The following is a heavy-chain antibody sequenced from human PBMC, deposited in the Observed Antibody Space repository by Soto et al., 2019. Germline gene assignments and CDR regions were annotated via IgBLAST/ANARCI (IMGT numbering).Heavy chain of an antibody. J-gene: IGHJ6*02. CDR2: IIPIFGTA. V-gene: IGHV1-69*01. CDR3: ASSYYDSSAYYPPYYYGMDV. Sequence: QVQLVQSGAEVKKPGSSVKVSCKASGGTFSSYAISWVRQAPGQGLEWMGGIIPIFGTANYAQKFQGRVTITADESTSTAYMELSSLRSEDTAVYYCASSYYDSSAYYPPYYYGMDVWGQGTTVTVSS. D-gene: IGHD3-22*01. CDR1: GGTFSSYA.